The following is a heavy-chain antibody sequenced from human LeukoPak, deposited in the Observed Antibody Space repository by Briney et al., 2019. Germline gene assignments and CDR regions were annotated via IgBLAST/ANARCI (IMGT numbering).Heavy chain of an antibody. CDR2: IYYSGST. CDR1: GGSIGTSY. CDR3: ARMGSGYYYVSYYYGMDV. Sequence: SETLSLTCTVSGGSIGTSYWSWIRQPPGKGLEWIGYIYYSGSTNYNPSLKSRVTISVDTSKNQFSLKLSSVTAADTAVYYCARMGSGYYYVSYYYGMDVWGQGTTVTVSS. V-gene: IGHV4-59*08. J-gene: IGHJ6*02. D-gene: IGHD3-22*01.